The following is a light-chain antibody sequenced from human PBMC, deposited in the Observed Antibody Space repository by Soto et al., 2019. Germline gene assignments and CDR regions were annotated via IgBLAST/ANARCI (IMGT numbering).Light chain of an antibody. CDR1: SSDVGGYNY. V-gene: IGLV2-14*01. Sequence: QSALTRPASVSGSPGQSITMSCTGTSSDVGGYNYVSWYQQHPGKAPKLMIYEVSNRPSGVSNRFSGSKSGNTASLTISGLQAEDEADYYCSSYTSSSAYVFGTGTKVTVL. J-gene: IGLJ1*01. CDR3: SSYTSSSAYV. CDR2: EVS.